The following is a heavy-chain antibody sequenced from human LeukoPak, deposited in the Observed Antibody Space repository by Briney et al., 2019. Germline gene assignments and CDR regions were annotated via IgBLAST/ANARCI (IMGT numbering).Heavy chain of an antibody. J-gene: IGHJ3*02. CDR2: ISYSRNT. Sequence: PSETLSLTCTVSGGSIISSDYHWGWVRQPPGKGLEWIGTISYSRNTDYNPSLRSRVTISVDTSNNQFSLRLGSVTAADTAVYHCARHCCSGPAKRVFDIWGQGTMVTVSS. V-gene: IGHV4-39*01. CDR3: ARHCCSGPAKRVFDI. CDR1: GGSIISSDYH. D-gene: IGHD2-15*01.